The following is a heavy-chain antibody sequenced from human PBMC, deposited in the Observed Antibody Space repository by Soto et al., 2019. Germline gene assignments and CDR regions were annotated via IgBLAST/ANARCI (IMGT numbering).Heavy chain of an antibody. D-gene: IGHD6-19*01. J-gene: IGHJ4*02. CDR1: GFTFSSSA. V-gene: IGHV3-23*01. Sequence: PGGSLRLSCTVSGFTFSSSAMSWVRQAPGKGLEWVSGISGSGDTTYYADSVKGRFTISRDNSENTLSLQMNSLRGEDTAVYYCAKSGSGWYRLDYWGQGTLVTSPQ. CDR2: ISGSGDTT. CDR3: AKSGSGWYRLDY.